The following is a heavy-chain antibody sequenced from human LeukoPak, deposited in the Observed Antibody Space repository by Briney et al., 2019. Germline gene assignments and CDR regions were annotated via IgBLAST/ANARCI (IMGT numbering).Heavy chain of an antibody. CDR3: ARPSFVTGSYYPL. J-gene: IGHJ4*02. V-gene: IGHV3-7*01. CDR2: IEQDGSEK. Sequence: GGSLRLSCAASGFTFSSYWMSWVRPAPGRGLEWVANIEQDGSEKYYVVSMKGRSAISRDNAKNSLYLQMNTLRAEDTAVYYCARPSFVTGSYYPLWGQGTLVAVSS. D-gene: IGHD1-26*01. CDR1: GFTFSSYW.